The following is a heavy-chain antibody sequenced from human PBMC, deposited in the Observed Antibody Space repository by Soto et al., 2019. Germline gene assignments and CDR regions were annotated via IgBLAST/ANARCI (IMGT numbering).Heavy chain of an antibody. Sequence: QVQVVQSGAEVKKPGSSVKVSCKTSGGTFSTSAISWVRQAPGQVLEWMGGIMPIFRTADDAQKFQGRLTITADESARTAYLELSSLRSEDPAVYYCARAKDRAQLGGNYYSSVDVWGQGTTVTVT. CDR2: IMPIFRTA. D-gene: IGHD3-3*02. J-gene: IGHJ6*02. CDR1: GGTFSTSA. CDR3: ARAKDRAQLGGNYYSSVDV. V-gene: IGHV1-69*12.